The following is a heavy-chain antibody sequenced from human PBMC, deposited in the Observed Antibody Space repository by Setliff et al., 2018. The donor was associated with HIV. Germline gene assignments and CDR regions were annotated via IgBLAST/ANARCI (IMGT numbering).Heavy chain of an antibody. J-gene: IGHJ6*03. D-gene: IGHD2-2*01. Sequence: ASVKVSCKASGYTFTSYYMHWVRQAPGQGLEWMGTINPSGGSTSYAQKFQGRVTMTRDTSTSTVYMELSSLRSGDTAVYYCARDCSSTSCPGSFNYYYYYYYMDVWGKGTTVTVSS. V-gene: IGHV1-46*03. CDR2: INPSGGST. CDR1: GYTFTSYY. CDR3: ARDCSSTSCPGSFNYYYYYYYMDV.